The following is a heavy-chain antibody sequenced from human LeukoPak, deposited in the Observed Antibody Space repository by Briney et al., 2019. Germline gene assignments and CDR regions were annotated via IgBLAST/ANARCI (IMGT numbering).Heavy chain of an antibody. D-gene: IGHD6-6*01. J-gene: IGHJ4*02. CDR2: IYSGTI. V-gene: IGHV3-53*01. CDR1: GFTVSSNS. CDR3: ANARRLVG. Sequence: GGSLRLSCTVSGFTVSSNSMSWVRQAPGKGLEWVSFIYSGTIHYSDSVKGRFTISRDNSKNTLYLQMNSLRAEDTAIYYCANARRLVGWGQGTLVTVSS.